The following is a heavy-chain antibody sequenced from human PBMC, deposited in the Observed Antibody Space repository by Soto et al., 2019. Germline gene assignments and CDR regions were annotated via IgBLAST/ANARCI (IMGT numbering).Heavy chain of an antibody. CDR1: GYTFTSYA. CDR2: INAGNGNT. Sequence: GASVKVSCKASGYTFTSYAMHWVRQAPGQRLEWMGWINAGNGNTKYSQKFQGRVTITRDTSASTAYMGLSSLRSEDTAVYYCASWGYSGYDYYFDYWGQGTLVTVSS. D-gene: IGHD5-12*01. V-gene: IGHV1-3*01. J-gene: IGHJ4*02. CDR3: ASWGYSGYDYYFDY.